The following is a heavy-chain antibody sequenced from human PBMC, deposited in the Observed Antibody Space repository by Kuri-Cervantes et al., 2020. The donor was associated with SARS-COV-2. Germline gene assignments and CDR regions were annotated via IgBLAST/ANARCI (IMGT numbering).Heavy chain of an antibody. V-gene: IGHV4-61*10. CDR3: ARATYSSSFYYYYMDV. J-gene: IGHJ6*03. CDR2: IYTSGST. D-gene: IGHD6-6*01. Sequence: SETLSLTCAVSGGSISSGSYYWSWIRQPAGKGLEWIGYIYTSGSTNYNPSLKSRVTISVDTSKNQFSLKLSSVTAADTAVYYCARATYSSSFYYYYMDVWGKGTTVTVSS. CDR1: GGSISSGSYY.